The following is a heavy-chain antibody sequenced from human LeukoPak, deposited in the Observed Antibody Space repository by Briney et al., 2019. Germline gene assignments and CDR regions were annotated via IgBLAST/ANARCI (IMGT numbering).Heavy chain of an antibody. Sequence: PGGPLRLSCAASGFTVSRNYMSWVRQAPGKGREWVAIIWYDGSDKYYAEPVKGRFTISRDNSKNTLYLQVNSLRAEDTAVYYCARVGCTGGSCLAYNYYAMDVWGQGTTVTVSS. CDR1: GFTVSRNY. D-gene: IGHD2-15*01. J-gene: IGHJ6*02. V-gene: IGHV3-33*07. CDR2: IWYDGSDK. CDR3: ARVGCTGGSCLAYNYYAMDV.